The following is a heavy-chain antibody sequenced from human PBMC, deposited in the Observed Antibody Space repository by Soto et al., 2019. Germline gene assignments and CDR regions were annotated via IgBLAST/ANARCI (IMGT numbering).Heavy chain of an antibody. D-gene: IGHD3-10*01. CDR3: TKVTVTMGRSVPD. Sequence: EVQLVESGGGLVQPGGSLRLSCAASGFTFNNYWLHWVRQTPGKGLVWVSHIHPDGSSTSYADSVKGRFTISRDNAKNTPLLQMDNLRAEDTAVYYCTKVTVTMGRSVPDLGQGTRVTVSP. V-gene: IGHV3-74*01. CDR2: IHPDGSST. CDR1: GFTFNNYW. J-gene: IGHJ4*02.